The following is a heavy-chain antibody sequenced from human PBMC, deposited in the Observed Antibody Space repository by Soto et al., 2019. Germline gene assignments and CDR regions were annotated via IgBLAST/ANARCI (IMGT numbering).Heavy chain of an antibody. J-gene: IGHJ6*02. D-gene: IGHD3-10*01. CDR2: IYYSGST. CDR1: GGSISSGDYY. V-gene: IGHV4-30-4*01. CDR3: AAADGAGGMDV. Sequence: QVQLQESGPGLVKPSQTLSLTCTVSGGSISSGDYYWSWIRQPPGKGLEWIGYIYYSGSTYYNPSLTSRGTISVATSKTQFSLKLSSVTAADTAVYYCAAADGAGGMDVWGQGTTVTVSS.